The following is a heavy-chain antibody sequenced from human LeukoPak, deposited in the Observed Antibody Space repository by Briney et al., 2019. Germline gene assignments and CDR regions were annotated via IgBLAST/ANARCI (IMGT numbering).Heavy chain of an antibody. CDR1: GGSISSYY. D-gene: IGHD3-16*02. V-gene: IGHV4-4*07. Sequence: PSETLSLTCTVSGGSISSYYWSWIRQPAGKGLEWIGRIYTSGTNYNPFLKSRLTMLVDTSENQFSLKLSSVTAADTAVYYCARAKDNYRGNDAFDIWGQGTMVTVSS. CDR2: IYTSGT. J-gene: IGHJ3*02. CDR3: ARAKDNYRGNDAFDI.